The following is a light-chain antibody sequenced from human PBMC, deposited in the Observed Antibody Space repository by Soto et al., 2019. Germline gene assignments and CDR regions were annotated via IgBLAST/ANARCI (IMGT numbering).Light chain of an antibody. CDR1: SSDVGGYNY. V-gene: IGLV2-14*01. CDR3: SSYTSSSTLV. Sequence: QSALTQPASVSGSPGQSITISCTGTSSDVGGYNYVSWYQQHPGKAPKLMIYEVSNRPSGVSNHFSGSKSANTASLTIPGLQAEDEADYYCSSYTSSSTLVFGTGTKVTVL. J-gene: IGLJ1*01. CDR2: EVS.